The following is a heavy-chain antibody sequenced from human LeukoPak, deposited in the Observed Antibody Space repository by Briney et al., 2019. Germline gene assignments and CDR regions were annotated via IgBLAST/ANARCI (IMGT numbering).Heavy chain of an antibody. J-gene: IGHJ4*02. Sequence: GASVKVSCKTSGYTFTSYYIHWVRQAPCQGLDYMGWINPDNGGTNYAQNFQGRVIMTRDTSISTAYMQLSRLTSDDTAVYYCARSPSGELDYWGRGTLVSVSS. CDR2: INPDNGGT. CDR3: ARSPSGELDY. D-gene: IGHD1-26*01. V-gene: IGHV1-2*02. CDR1: GYTFTSYY.